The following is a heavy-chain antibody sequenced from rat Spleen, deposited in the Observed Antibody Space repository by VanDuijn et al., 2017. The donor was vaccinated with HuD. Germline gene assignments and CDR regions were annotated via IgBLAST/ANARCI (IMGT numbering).Heavy chain of an antibody. CDR1: GFTFSDYN. V-gene: IGHV5-7*01. D-gene: IGHD5-1*01. CDR3: ARHGLTGSGWFAY. CDR2: ISYDGNNT. J-gene: IGHJ3*01. Sequence: EVQLVESGGGLMQPGRSLTISCAASGFTFSDYNMAWVRQAPKKGLEWATTISYDGNNTYYRDSVKGRFTISRDNAKSTLYLQMDSLRSEDTAIYYCARHGLTGSGWFAYWGQGTLVTVSS.